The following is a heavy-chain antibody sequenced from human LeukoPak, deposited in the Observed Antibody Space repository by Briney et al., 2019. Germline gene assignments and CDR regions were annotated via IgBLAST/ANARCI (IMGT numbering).Heavy chain of an antibody. CDR3: ARDPDYGDNDAFDI. Sequence: ASVKVSCKASGYTFTSYAMNWVRQAPGQGLEWMGWINTNTGNPTYAQGFTGRFVFSLDTSVSTAYLQISSLKAEDTAVYYCARDPDYGDNDAFDIWGQGTMVTVSS. D-gene: IGHD4-17*01. V-gene: IGHV7-4-1*02. J-gene: IGHJ3*02. CDR1: GYTFTSYA. CDR2: INTNTGNP.